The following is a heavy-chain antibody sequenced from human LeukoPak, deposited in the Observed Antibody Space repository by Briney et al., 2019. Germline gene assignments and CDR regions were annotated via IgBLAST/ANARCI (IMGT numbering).Heavy chain of an antibody. J-gene: IGHJ4*02. CDR3: ARDSTTAMVTFFDY. Sequence: PSETLSLTCAVSGYSISSGYYWGWIRQPPRKGLEWIGRIYTSGSTNYNPSLKSRVTMSVDTSKNQFSLKLSSVTAADTAVYYCARDSTTAMVTFFDYWGQGTLVTVSS. V-gene: IGHV4-38-2*02. CDR1: GYSISSGYY. D-gene: IGHD5-18*01. CDR2: IYTSGST.